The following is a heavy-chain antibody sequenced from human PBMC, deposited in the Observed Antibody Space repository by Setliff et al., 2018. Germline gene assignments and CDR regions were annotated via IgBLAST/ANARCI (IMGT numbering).Heavy chain of an antibody. J-gene: IGHJ4*02. CDR2: INQYGTEK. Sequence: PGGSLRLSCVGSGFTFSSHWLDWVRQAPGKGLEWVANINQYGTEKYYVDSVKGRFSVSXXNAKNSLYLQVNSLRVEDTGVYYCSTELGEWGQGTPVTVSS. CDR1: GFTFSSHW. V-gene: IGHV3-7*01. D-gene: IGHD3-16*01. CDR3: STELGE.